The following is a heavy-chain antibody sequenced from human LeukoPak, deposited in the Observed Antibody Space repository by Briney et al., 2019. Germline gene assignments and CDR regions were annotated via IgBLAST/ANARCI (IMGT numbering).Heavy chain of an antibody. CDR1: GGSISSYY. CDR2: IYYSGST. D-gene: IGHD2-15*01. Sequence: SETLSLTCTVSGGSISSYYWGWIRQPPGKGLEWIGYIYYSGSTNYNPSLKSRVTISVDTSKNQFSLKLSSVTAADTAVYYCARVRWGYCSGGSCYQAWFDPWGQGTLVTVSS. J-gene: IGHJ5*02. V-gene: IGHV4-59*01. CDR3: ARVRWGYCSGGSCYQAWFDP.